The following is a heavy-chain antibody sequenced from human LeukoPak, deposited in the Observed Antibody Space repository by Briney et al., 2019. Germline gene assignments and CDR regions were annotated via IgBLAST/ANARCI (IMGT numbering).Heavy chain of an antibody. V-gene: IGHV1-24*01. CDR3: ATPSKRTTGTDGGFDY. D-gene: IGHD1-1*01. CDR1: GYTLTELS. J-gene: IGHJ4*02. Sequence: ASVTVSCKVSGYTLTELSMHWVRQAPGKGLEWMGGFDPEDGETIYAQKFQGRVTMTEDTSTDTAYMELSSLRSEDTAVYYCATPSKRTTGTDGGFDYWGQGTLVTVSS. CDR2: FDPEDGET.